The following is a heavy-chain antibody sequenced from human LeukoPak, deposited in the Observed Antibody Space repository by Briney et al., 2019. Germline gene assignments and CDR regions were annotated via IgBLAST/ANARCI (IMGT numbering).Heavy chain of an antibody. CDR1: GYTLTELS. CDR3: ATAAPKLRYFDWPLDYYYYGMDV. Sequence: ASVKVSCKVSGYTLTELSMHWVRQAPGKGLEWMGGFDPEDGETIYAQKFQGRVTMTEDTSTDTAYMELSSLRSEDTAVYYCATAAPKLRYFDWPLDYYYYGMDVWGKGTTVTVSS. J-gene: IGHJ6*04. V-gene: IGHV1-24*01. D-gene: IGHD3-9*01. CDR2: FDPEDGET.